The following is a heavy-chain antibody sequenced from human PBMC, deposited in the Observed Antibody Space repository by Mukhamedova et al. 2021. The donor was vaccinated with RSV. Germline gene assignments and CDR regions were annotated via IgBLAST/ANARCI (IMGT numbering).Heavy chain of an antibody. V-gene: IGHV4-34*01. D-gene: IGHD3-10*01. CDR3: AKRPVLLWFGELSG. J-gene: IGHJ4*02. Sequence: KSRVTISVDTSKNQFSLKLSSVTAADTAVYYCAKRPVLLWFGELSGWGQGTLVTVSS.